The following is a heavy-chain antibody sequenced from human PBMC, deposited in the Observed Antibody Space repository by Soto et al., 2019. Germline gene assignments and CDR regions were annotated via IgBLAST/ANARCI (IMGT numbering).Heavy chain of an antibody. J-gene: IGHJ4*02. Sequence: LRLSCAASGFTFSSYAMSWVRQAPGKGLGWVSAISGSGGSTYYADSVKGRFTISRDNSKNTLYLQMSSLRAEDTAVYYCAKEDYYDSSGYSTFDYWGQGTLVTVSS. CDR1: GFTFSSYA. V-gene: IGHV3-23*01. D-gene: IGHD3-22*01. CDR2: ISGSGGST. CDR3: AKEDYYDSSGYSTFDY.